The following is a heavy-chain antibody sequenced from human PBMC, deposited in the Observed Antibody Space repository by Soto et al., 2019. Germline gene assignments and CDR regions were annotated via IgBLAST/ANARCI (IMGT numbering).Heavy chain of an antibody. Sequence: SEILSLTCAIYGGSFSDYYWSWIRQPPGKGLEWIGEINHFGSTNYNPSLKSRVTISVDTSKNQFSLKVRSVTGADTAVYYCAKSPGRGYSYGYTGDYWGQGTLVTVS. J-gene: IGHJ4*02. V-gene: IGHV4-34*01. CDR2: INHFGST. D-gene: IGHD5-18*01. CDR1: GGSFSDYY. CDR3: AKSPGRGYSYGYTGDY.